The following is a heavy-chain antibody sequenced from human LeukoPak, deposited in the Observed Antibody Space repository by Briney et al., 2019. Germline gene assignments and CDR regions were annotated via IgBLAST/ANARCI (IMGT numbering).Heavy chain of an antibody. CDR1: GFTFNSYG. D-gene: IGHD3-10*02. J-gene: IGHJ6*04. Sequence: GGSLRLSCAASGFTFNSYGMHWVRQAPGKGLEWVAFIRFDGSYKYYADSVKGRFTISRDTSKNTLYLQMNSLRAEDTAVYYCAELGITMIGGVWGKGTTVTISS. CDR3: AELGITMIGGV. CDR2: IRFDGSYK. V-gene: IGHV3-30*02.